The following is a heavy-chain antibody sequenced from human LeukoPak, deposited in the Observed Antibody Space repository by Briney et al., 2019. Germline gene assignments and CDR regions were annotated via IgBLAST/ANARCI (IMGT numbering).Heavy chain of an antibody. V-gene: IGHV3-30*09. J-gene: IGHJ4*02. CDR3: ARGYGGKTGYFDY. CDR1: GFTFSNYP. CDR2: ISYDGSNK. Sequence: GGPLRLSCAASGFTFSNYPVHWVRQAPGKGLEWVALISYDGSNKYYADSVKGRFAISRDNSKNTLYLQMNSLRVEDTAVYYCARGYGGKTGYFDYWGQGTLVTVSS. D-gene: IGHD4-23*01.